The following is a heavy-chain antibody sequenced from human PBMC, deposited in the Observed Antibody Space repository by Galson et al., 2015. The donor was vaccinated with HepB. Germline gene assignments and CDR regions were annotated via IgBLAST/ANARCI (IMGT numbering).Heavy chain of an antibody. CDR1: GYTFTSYA. Sequence: SVKVSCKASGYTFTSYALNWVRQAPGQGLEWMGWINTITGNPTYAQGFRGRFVSSLDASVNTAYLQISSLKADDTALYYCARDPIESSGVIDYWGQGTLVTVSS. V-gene: IGHV7-4-1*02. CDR3: ARDPIESSGVIDY. J-gene: IGHJ4*02. D-gene: IGHD2/OR15-2a*01. CDR2: INTITGNP.